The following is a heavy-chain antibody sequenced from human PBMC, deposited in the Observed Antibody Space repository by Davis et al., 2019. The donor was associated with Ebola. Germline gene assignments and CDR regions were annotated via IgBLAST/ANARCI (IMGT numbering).Heavy chain of an antibody. V-gene: IGHV4-4*02. CDR3: ARLYYDSSGYYSPFFDY. CDR2: IYHSGST. J-gene: IGHJ4*02. CDR1: GGSISSSNW. Sequence: MPSETLSLTCAVSGGSISSSNWWSWVRQPPGKGLEWIGEIYHSGSTNYNPSLKSRVTISVDKSKNQFSLKLSSVTAADTAVYYCARLYYDSSGYYSPFFDYWGQGTLVTVSS. D-gene: IGHD3-22*01.